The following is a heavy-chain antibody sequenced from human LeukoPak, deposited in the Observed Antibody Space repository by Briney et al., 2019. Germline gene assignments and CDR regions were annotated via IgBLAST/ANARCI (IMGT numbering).Heavy chain of an antibody. V-gene: IGHV1-8*01. CDR3: ARGRNLYIAVAGTELMDY. J-gene: IGHJ4*02. D-gene: IGHD6-19*01. CDR1: GYTFTSYD. Sequence: ASVTVSCKASGYTFTSYDVNWVRHAKGQGQGLMGCMNTNCGNTSYAQQFQGRVTMTRNTSISTAYMELSRLRSEDTAVYYCARGRNLYIAVAGTELMDYWGQGTLVTVSS. CDR2: MNTNCGNT.